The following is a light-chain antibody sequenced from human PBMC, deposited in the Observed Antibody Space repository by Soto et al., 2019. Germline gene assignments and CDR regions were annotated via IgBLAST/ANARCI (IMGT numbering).Light chain of an antibody. Sequence: AIQMTQSPSFLSASVGDRVIITCRASQAIRNDLGWYQHKPGKAPKVLISAASNLQSGVPSRFSGRGSGTEFTLTINSLQPEDFASYYCLQDFNYPRTFGQGTKVEIK. V-gene: IGKV1-6*01. CDR2: AAS. J-gene: IGKJ1*01. CDR3: LQDFNYPRT. CDR1: QAIRND.